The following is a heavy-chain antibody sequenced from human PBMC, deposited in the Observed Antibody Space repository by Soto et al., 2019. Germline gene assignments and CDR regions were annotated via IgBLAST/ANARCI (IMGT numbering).Heavy chain of an antibody. J-gene: IGHJ4*02. Sequence: PGGSLRLSCAASGFTFSSYAMGWVRQAPGKGLEWVSAISGSGGSTYYADSVKGRFTISRDNSKNTLYLQMNSLRAEDTAVYYCANGPEPQFGFDYWGQGTLVTVSS. D-gene: IGHD3-16*01. CDR3: ANGPEPQFGFDY. V-gene: IGHV3-23*01. CDR2: ISGSGGST. CDR1: GFTFSSYA.